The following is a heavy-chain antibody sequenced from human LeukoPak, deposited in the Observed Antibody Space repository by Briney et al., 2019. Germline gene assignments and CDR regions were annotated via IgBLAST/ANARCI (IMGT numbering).Heavy chain of an antibody. CDR1: GFSFSNAW. CDR3: ARVDWFYYGMDV. J-gene: IGHJ6*02. Sequence: GGSLRLSCAASGFSFSNAWMNWVRQAPGKGLEWVSYISSSGSTIYYADSVKGRFTISRDNAKNSLYLQMNSLRAEDTAVYYCARVDWFYYGMDVWGQGTTVTVSS. D-gene: IGHD3/OR15-3a*01. V-gene: IGHV3-48*04. CDR2: ISSSGSTI.